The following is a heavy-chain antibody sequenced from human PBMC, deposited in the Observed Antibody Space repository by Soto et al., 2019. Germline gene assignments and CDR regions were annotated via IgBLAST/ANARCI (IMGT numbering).Heavy chain of an antibody. D-gene: IGHD3-3*01. Sequence: ASVKVSCKVSGYTLTELSMHWVRQAPGKGLEWMGGFDPEDGKTIYAQKFQGRVTMTEDTSTDTAYMELSSLRSEDTAVYYCATNYDFWSGYFGWGQGTLVTVSS. CDR3: ATNYDFWSGYFG. CDR2: FDPEDGKT. CDR1: GYTLTELS. J-gene: IGHJ4*02. V-gene: IGHV1-24*01.